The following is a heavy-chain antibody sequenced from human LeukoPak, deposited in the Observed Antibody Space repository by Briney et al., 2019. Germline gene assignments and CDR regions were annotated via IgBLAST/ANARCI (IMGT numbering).Heavy chain of an antibody. CDR2: IYYSGNT. V-gene: IGHV4-59*01. D-gene: IGHD6-13*01. CDR3: ARDRGIAVAGIFDY. CDR1: GGSISSYY. Sequence: SSETLSLTCTVSGGSISSYYWSWIRQPPGKGLEWIGYIYYSGNTNYNPSLKSRVTISVDTSKNQFSLKLSSVTAADTAVYYCARDRGIAVAGIFDYWGQGTLVTVSS. J-gene: IGHJ4*02.